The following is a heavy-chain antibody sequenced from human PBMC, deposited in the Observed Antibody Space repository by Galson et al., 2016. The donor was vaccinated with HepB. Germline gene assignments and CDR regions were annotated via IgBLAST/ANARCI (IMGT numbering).Heavy chain of an antibody. J-gene: IGHJ4*02. CDR2: ISYDGSNK. D-gene: IGHD4-17*01. V-gene: IGHV3-30-3*01. CDR3: ATPRDYRDYREALDY. CDR1: GFIFTSYA. Sequence: SLRLSCAASGFIFTSYAMHWVRQAPGKGLEWVALISYDGSNKYFADSVKGRFTTSRDNSKNTLYLQMNSLRAEDTAVYYCATPRDYRDYREALDYWGQGTLVTVSS.